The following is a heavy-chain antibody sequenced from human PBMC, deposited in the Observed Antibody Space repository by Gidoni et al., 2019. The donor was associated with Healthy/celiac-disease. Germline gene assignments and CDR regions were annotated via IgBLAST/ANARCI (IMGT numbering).Heavy chain of an antibody. D-gene: IGHD6-25*01. CDR2: IGYDGSNK. J-gene: IGHJ4*02. CDR3: ARDRTKQRRYFDY. V-gene: IGHV3-33*01. Sequence: QVPLVESGGGVVQRGRSLRLSCAASGFTFSSYGIHWVSQAPGKGLEWVAVIGYDGSNKYYADSVKGRFTISRDNSKNTLYLQMNSLRAEDTAVYYCARDRTKQRRYFDYWGQGTLVTVSS. CDR1: GFTFSSYG.